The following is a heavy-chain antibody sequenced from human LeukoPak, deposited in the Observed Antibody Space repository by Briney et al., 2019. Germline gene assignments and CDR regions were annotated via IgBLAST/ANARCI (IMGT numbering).Heavy chain of an antibody. J-gene: IGHJ4*02. V-gene: IGHV3-30*04. CDR3: AKHAGTTRQTKNY. CDR1: GFTFSSYA. Sequence: GGSLRLSCAASGFTFSSYAMHWVRQAPGKGLEWVAVISYDGSNKYYADSVKGRFTISRDNSNNRLYLEMNSLRAEDTAVYYCAKHAGTTRQTKNYWGQGTLVTVSS. D-gene: IGHD1-1*01. CDR2: ISYDGSNK.